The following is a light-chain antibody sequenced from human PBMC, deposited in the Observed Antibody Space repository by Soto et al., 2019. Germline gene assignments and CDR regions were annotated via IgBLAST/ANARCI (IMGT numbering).Light chain of an antibody. CDR2: GAS. Sequence: EIVLTQSPGTLSLSPGERATLSCRASQSVSSSYLAWYQQKPGQAPRLLIYGASSRATGIPDRFSSSWSGTDFTLTISRLEPEDFAVYYCQQYGSSPPWTFGQGTKVEIK. J-gene: IGKJ1*01. CDR1: QSVSSSY. CDR3: QQYGSSPPWT. V-gene: IGKV3-20*01.